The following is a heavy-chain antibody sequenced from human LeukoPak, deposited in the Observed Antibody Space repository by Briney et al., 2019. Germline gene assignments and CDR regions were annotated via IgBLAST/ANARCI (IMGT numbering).Heavy chain of an antibody. CDR1: EFTFSTYT. CDR2: ITISSSYI. D-gene: IGHD2-15*01. J-gene: IGHJ4*02. V-gene: IGHV3-21*04. CDR3: AKDHASRVVAAAFDY. Sequence: PGGSLRLSCAASEFTFSTYTMNWVRQAPGKGLEWVSSITISSSYISYADSVRGRFTISRDNSKNTLYLQMNSLRAEDTAVYYCAKDHASRVVAAAFDYWGQGTLVTVSS.